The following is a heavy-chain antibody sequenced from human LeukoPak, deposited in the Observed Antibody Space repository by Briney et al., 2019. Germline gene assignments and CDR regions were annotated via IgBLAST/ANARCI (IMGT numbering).Heavy chain of an antibody. CDR2: IYYSGST. CDR3: AGGGEGYCSSTSCRPFDP. J-gene: IGHJ5*02. CDR1: GGSISSYY. Sequence: TETLSLTCTVSGGSISSYYWSWIRQPPGKGLEWIGYIYYSGSTNYNPSLKSRVTMSVATSKNQFALKLRSMTRSDTAVYYCAGGGEGYCSSTSCRPFDPWGQGTLVTVSS. D-gene: IGHD2-2*01. V-gene: IGHV4-59*01.